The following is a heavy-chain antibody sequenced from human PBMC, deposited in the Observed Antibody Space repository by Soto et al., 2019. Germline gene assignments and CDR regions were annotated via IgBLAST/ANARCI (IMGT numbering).Heavy chain of an antibody. V-gene: IGHV3-74*01. CDR2: INNGGSVT. CDR3: ASPAASGLF. J-gene: IGHJ4*02. CDR1: GFTFSGDW. D-gene: IGHD6-13*01. Sequence: PGGSLRLSCAASGFTFSGDWMHWVRQAPGKGLVWVSHINNGGSVTSYADSVKGRFTISKDNAKNTLYLQMNSLRVEDTAVYYCASPAASGLFWGQGSLVTVSS.